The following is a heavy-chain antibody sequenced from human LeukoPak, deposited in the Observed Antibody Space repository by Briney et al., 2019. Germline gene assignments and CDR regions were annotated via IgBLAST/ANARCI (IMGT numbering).Heavy chain of an antibody. CDR3: ARPLGRSYLDY. J-gene: IGHJ4*02. Sequence: PGGSLRLSCAASGFTFSSNGMNWVRQAPGKGLEWVAVIWYDGSIKHYADSVKGRFTISRDNSKNTLYLQMDSLRAEDTAVYYCARPLGRSYLDYWGQGTLVTVSS. CDR2: IWYDGSIK. CDR1: GFTFSSNG. V-gene: IGHV3-33*01.